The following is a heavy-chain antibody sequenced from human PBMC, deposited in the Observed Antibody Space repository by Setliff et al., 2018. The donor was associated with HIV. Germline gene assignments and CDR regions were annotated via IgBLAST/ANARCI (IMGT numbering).Heavy chain of an antibody. CDR3: ARDLLPTYYYDSSGYWTTFDY. J-gene: IGHJ4*02. V-gene: IGHV3-30*03. CDR2: ISYDGSRI. Sequence: GSLRLSCVASGFTFRDFAMYWVRQAPGKGLEWLSAISYDGSRIHYADSVKGRFTISRDNSKNTLYLQVNSLRPEDTAVYYCARDLLPTYYYDSSGYWTTFDYRGQGTLVTVSS. D-gene: IGHD3-22*01. CDR1: GFTFRDFA.